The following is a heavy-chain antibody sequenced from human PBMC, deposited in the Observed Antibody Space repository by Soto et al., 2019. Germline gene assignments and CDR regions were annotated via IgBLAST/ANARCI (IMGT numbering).Heavy chain of an antibody. J-gene: IGHJ4*02. CDR3: ARDLNGEAGGGD. D-gene: IGHD2-8*01. CDR1: GYTFRNYG. Sequence: QVQLVQSGAEVRKPGASVKVSCKASGYTFRNYGIFWVRQAPGQGLEWMGWIYPYNGNTHYTQKLQGRVTLTTDTSTSTAYMDLRRLTSDDTAIYYCARDLNGEAGGGDWGQGTLVTGSS. V-gene: IGHV1-18*01. CDR2: IYPYNGNT.